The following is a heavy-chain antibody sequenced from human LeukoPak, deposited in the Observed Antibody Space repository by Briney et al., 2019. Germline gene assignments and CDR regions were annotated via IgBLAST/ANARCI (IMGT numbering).Heavy chain of an antibody. CDR3: ARAITYYYYYYYMDV. J-gene: IGHJ6*03. Sequence: SMKVSCKASGGTLSSYAISWVRQAPGQGLEWMGGIIPIFGTANYAQKFQGRVTITADESTSTAYMELSSLRSEDTAVYYCARAITYYYYYYYMDVWGKGTTVTVSS. CDR2: IIPIFGTA. CDR1: GGTLSSYA. D-gene: IGHD5-12*01. V-gene: IGHV1-69*13.